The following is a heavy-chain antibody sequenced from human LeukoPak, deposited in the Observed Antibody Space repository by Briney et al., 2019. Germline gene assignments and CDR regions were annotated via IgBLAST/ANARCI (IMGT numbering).Heavy chain of an antibody. J-gene: IGHJ5*02. D-gene: IGHD3-3*01. V-gene: IGHV4-34*01. Sequence: SETLSLTCAVYGVSFSGYYWSWIRQPPGKGLEWIGEINHSGSTNYNPSLKSRVTISVDTSKNQFSLKLSSVTAADTAVYYCARSTPAPYLRFLEWLPHFDPWGQGTLVTVSS. CDR1: GVSFSGYY. CDR3: ARSTPAPYLRFLEWLPHFDP. CDR2: INHSGST.